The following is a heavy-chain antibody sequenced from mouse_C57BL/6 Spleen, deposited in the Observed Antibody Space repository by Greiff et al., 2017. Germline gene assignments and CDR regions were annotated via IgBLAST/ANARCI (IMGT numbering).Heavy chain of an antibody. Sequence: QVQLQQSGPELVKPGASMKISCKASGYAFSSSWMNWVKQRPGKGLEWIGRIYPGDGDTNYNGKFKGKATLTADKSSSTAYMQLSSLTSEDSAVYFCARGDPFDYWGQGTTLTVSS. J-gene: IGHJ2*01. D-gene: IGHD3-3*01. V-gene: IGHV1-82*01. CDR3: ARGDPFDY. CDR1: GYAFSSSW. CDR2: IYPGDGDT.